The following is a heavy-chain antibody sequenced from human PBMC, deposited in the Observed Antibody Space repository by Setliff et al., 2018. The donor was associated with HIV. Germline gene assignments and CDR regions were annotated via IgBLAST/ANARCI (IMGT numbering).Heavy chain of an antibody. J-gene: IGHJ3*02. Sequence: GESLKISCAASGFTFSSYWMSWVRQAPGKGLEWVANIKQDGSEKYYVDSVKGRFTISRDNAKNSLYLQMNSLRAEDTAVYYCARDLWGSGSSIGEDAFDIWGQGTMVTVS. V-gene: IGHV3-7*01. CDR3: ARDLWGSGSSIGEDAFDI. CDR1: GFTFSSYW. D-gene: IGHD3-10*01. CDR2: IKQDGSEK.